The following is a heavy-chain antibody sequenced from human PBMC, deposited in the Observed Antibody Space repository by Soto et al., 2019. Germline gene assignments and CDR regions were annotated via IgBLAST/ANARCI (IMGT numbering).Heavy chain of an antibody. CDR3: VRDQDSRGYSVFNL. CDR2: ISNDGTGT. Sequence: EVQLVESGGGSVQPEGSLRLACQASGFSFSSFFMHWVRQGPGKGLEWVSRISNDGTGTTYADSVQGRFTVSRDNSKTTVYLQMNRLRPEDTAVYFCVRDQDSRGYSVFNLWGQGTQVIVSS. CDR1: GFSFSSFF. V-gene: IGHV3-74*01. J-gene: IGHJ5*02. D-gene: IGHD3-22*01.